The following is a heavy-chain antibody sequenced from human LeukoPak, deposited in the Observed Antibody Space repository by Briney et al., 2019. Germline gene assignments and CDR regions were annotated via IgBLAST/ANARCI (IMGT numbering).Heavy chain of an antibody. CDR1: GFTFSSYN. V-gene: IGHV3-21*01. CDR2: ISSSSSYI. CDR3: ARDRAVAGTGANWFDP. J-gene: IGHJ5*02. Sequence: PGGSLRLSCAASGFTFSSYNMNWVRQAPGKGLEWVSSISSSSSYIYYADSVKGRFTIPRDNAKNSLYLQMNSLRAEDTAVYYCARDRAVAGTGANWFDPWGQGTLVTVSS. D-gene: IGHD6-19*01.